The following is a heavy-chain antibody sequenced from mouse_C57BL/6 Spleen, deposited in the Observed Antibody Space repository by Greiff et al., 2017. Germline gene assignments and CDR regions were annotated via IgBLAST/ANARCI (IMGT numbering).Heavy chain of an antibody. V-gene: IGHV2-2*01. Sequence: QVQLKESGPGLVQPSQSLSITCTVSGFSFTSYGVHWVRQSPGKGLEWLGVIWSGGSTDYYAAFISRLSISKDNSKSQVFFKMNSLQADDTAIYYCARKGDGYDGGAMDYWGQGTSVTVSS. D-gene: IGHD2-2*01. J-gene: IGHJ4*01. CDR2: IWSGGST. CDR1: GFSFTSYG. CDR3: ARKGDGYDGGAMDY.